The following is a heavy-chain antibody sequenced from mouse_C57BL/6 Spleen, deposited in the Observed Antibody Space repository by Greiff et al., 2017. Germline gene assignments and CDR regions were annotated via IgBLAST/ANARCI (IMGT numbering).Heavy chain of an antibody. CDR1: GYSITSGYD. J-gene: IGHJ3*01. Sequence: VQLKESGPGMVKPSQSLSLTCTVTGYSITSGYDWHWLRHFPGNKLEWMGYISYSGSTNYNPSLKSRISITHDTSKNHFFLKLNSVTTEETATYYWARGGGFITTVVATDGFAYWGQGTLVTVSA. CDR3: ARGGGFITTVVATDGFAY. D-gene: IGHD1-1*01. V-gene: IGHV3-1*01. CDR2: ISYSGST.